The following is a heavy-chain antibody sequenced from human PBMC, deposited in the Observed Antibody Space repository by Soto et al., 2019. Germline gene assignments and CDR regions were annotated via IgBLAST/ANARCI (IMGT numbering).Heavy chain of an antibody. CDR3: ARDRDVVVPAAIPWFDP. CDR2: IKQDGSEK. V-gene: IGHV3-7*05. Sequence: GGSLRLSCAASGFTFSSYWMSWVRQAPGKGLEWVANIKQDGSEKYYVDSVKGRFTISRDNAKNSLYLQMNSLRAEDTAVYYCARDRDVVVPAAIPWFDPWGQGTLVTVSS. CDR1: GFTFSSYW. J-gene: IGHJ5*02. D-gene: IGHD2-2*01.